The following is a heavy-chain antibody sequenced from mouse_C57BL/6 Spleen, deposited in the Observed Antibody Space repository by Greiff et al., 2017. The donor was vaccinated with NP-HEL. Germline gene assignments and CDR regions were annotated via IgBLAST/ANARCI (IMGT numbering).Heavy chain of an antibody. Sequence: EVKLVESGGGLVKPGGSLKLSCAASGFTFSSYAMSWVRQTPEKRLEWVATISDGGSYTYYPDNVKGRFTISRANAKNNLYLQMSHLKSEDTAIYYCARDAVVATPAWFAYWGQGTLVTVSA. CDR2: ISDGGSYT. J-gene: IGHJ3*01. V-gene: IGHV5-4*01. D-gene: IGHD1-1*01. CDR1: GFTFSSYA. CDR3: ARDAVVATPAWFAY.